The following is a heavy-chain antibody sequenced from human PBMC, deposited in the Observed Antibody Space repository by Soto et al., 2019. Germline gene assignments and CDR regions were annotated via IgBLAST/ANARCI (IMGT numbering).Heavy chain of an antibody. CDR1: GFTFSDYY. CDR3: ARDHHRYSGYDYVDY. CDR2: ISSSSSYT. V-gene: IGHV3-11*05. D-gene: IGHD5-12*01. Sequence: GGSLRLSCVASGFTFSDYYMSWIRQAPGKELEWVSYISSSSSYTNYADSVKGRFTISRDNAKNSLYLQMNSLRAEDTAVYYCARDHHRYSGYDYVDYWGQGTLVTVSS. J-gene: IGHJ4*02.